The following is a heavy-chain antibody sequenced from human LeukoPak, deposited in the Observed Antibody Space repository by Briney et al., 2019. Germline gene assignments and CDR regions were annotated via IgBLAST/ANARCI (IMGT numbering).Heavy chain of an antibody. CDR3: AKDKGAVTGTFDY. Sequence: GGSLRLSCLASGFTFSTYAMSWVRQAPGKGLEWVSSLTGGGGGTSYADSVKGRFTISRDNSKNTLYLQMNSLRAEDTAVYYCAKDKGAVTGTFDYWGQGTLVTVSS. D-gene: IGHD1-14*01. J-gene: IGHJ4*02. CDR1: GFTFSTYA. CDR2: LTGGGGGT. V-gene: IGHV3-23*01.